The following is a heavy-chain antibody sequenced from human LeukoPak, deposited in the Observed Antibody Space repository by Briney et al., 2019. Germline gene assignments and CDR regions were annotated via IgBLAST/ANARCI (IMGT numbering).Heavy chain of an antibody. Sequence: GGSLRLSCAASGFTFSSYWMHWVRHAPGKGLVWVSRINSDGSSTSYADSVKGRFTISRDNAKNTLYLQMNSLRAEDTAVYYCARAGWDYGDYVFAFDIWGQGTMVTVSS. CDR3: ARAGWDYGDYVFAFDI. V-gene: IGHV3-74*01. CDR1: GFTFSSYW. D-gene: IGHD4-17*01. CDR2: INSDGSST. J-gene: IGHJ3*02.